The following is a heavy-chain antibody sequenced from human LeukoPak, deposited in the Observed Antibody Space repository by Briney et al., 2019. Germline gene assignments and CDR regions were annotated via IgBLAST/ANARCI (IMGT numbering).Heavy chain of an antibody. CDR2: ISGSGGST. J-gene: IGHJ4*02. Sequence: PGGTLRLSCAASGFTFSSYGMSWVRQAPGKGLEWVSAISGSGGSTYYADSVKGRFTISRDNSKNTLYLQMNSLRAEDTAVYYCANEKYYYGSGSPDYWGQGTLVTVSS. CDR3: ANEKYYYGSGSPDY. CDR1: GFTFSSYG. D-gene: IGHD3-10*01. V-gene: IGHV3-23*01.